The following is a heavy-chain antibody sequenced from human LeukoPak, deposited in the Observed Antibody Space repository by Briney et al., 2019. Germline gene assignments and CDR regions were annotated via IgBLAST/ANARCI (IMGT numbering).Heavy chain of an antibody. CDR1: GFTFNVYA. D-gene: IGHD3-3*02. CDR3: AKDRENGNGIWDAFDV. J-gene: IGHJ3*01. V-gene: IGHV3-23*01. Sequence: GGSLRLSCAASGFTFNVYAMYWVRQAPGRGLEWVSSIGTPDPTHYANSVKGRFTISRDDSKNTVFLQMNSLGAEDSATYYCAKDRENGNGIWDAFDVWGQGTVVTVSS. CDR2: IGTPDPT.